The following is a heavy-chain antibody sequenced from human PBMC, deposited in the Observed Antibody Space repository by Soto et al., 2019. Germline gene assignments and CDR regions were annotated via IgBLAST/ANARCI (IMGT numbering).Heavy chain of an antibody. J-gene: IGHJ5*02. CDR2: IYYSGST. CDR1: DFYISSFY. V-gene: IGHV4-59*06. Sequence: SETMSLTCTFSDFYISSFYLILIRQKPGKGLEWIGYIYYSGSTYYNPSLKSRVTISVDTSKNQFSLKLSSVTAADTAVYYCARVGCSSTSCYFSPVAWFDPWGQGTLVT. D-gene: IGHD2-2*01. CDR3: ARVGCSSTSCYFSPVAWFDP.